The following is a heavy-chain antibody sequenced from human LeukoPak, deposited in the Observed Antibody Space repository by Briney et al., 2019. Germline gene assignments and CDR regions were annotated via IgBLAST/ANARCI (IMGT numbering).Heavy chain of an antibody. CDR1: GFTFSSYW. D-gene: IGHD6-13*01. CDR3: ARVDVGSSWYIDY. Sequence: GGSLRLSCAASGFTFSSYWMHWVRQAPGKGLVWVSRINSDESSTNYADSVKGRSTISRDNAKNTLYLQMSSLRAEDTAVYYCARVDVGSSWYIDYWGQGTLVTVSS. V-gene: IGHV3-74*01. CDR2: INSDESST. J-gene: IGHJ4*02.